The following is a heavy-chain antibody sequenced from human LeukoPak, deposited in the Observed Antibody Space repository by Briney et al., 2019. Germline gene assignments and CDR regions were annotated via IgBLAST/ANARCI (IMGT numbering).Heavy chain of an antibody. CDR2: ITGNGGVA. CDR1: EFAFSIYA. J-gene: IGHJ3*01. V-gene: IGHV3-23*01. CDR3: ARDPNGDYFGAFDF. Sequence: GGSLRLSCAASEFAFSIYAMTWVRQTPGKGLEWVSSITGNGGVASYADSVKGRFTVTRDNSKNTLYLQMNSLRAEDTAVYYCARDPNGDYFGAFDFWGQGTMVTVSS. D-gene: IGHD4-17*01.